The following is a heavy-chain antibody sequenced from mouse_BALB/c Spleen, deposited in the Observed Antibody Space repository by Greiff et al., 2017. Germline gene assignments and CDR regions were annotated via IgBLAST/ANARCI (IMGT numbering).Heavy chain of an antibody. D-gene: IGHD1-1*01. J-gene: IGHJ2*01. CDR1: GYSITSGYY. Sequence: EVQLQQSGPGLVKPSQSLSLTCSVTGYSITSGYYWNWIRQFPGNKLEWMGYISYDGSNNYNPSLKNRISITRDTSKNQFFLKLNSVTTEDTATYYCARETWGRVYFDYWGQGTTLTVSS. V-gene: IGHV3-6*02. CDR3: ARETWGRVYFDY. CDR2: ISYDGSN.